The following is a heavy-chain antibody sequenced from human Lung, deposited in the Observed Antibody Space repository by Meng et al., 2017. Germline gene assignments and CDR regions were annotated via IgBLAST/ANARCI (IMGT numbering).Heavy chain of an antibody. Sequence: EVQLLESGGDLVQPGGSLRLSCAGSGFRFSNYAMSWVRQAPGKGPEWVSAISDNGGSTYYRDSVKGRFTMSRDNSKNTLYLQMNSLRAEDTAVYYCAIDRGYSSSTFVDHWGQGTLDTVSS. V-gene: IGHV3-23*01. CDR3: AIDRGYSSSTFVDH. CDR1: GFRFSNYA. D-gene: IGHD6-6*01. CDR2: ISDNGGST. J-gene: IGHJ4*02.